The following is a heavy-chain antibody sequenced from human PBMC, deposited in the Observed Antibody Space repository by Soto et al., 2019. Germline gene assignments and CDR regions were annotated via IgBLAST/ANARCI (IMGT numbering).Heavy chain of an antibody. V-gene: IGHV4-31*03. J-gene: IGHJ5*02. CDR1: GGSISSSSYY. CDR2: IYYSGST. D-gene: IGHD3-3*01. Sequence: SETLSLTCTVSGGSISSSSYYWGWIRQHPGKGLEWIGYIYYSGSTYYNPSLKSRVTISVDTSKNQFSLKLSSVTAADTAVYYCARGSLVTIFGVVIGPYRPPDWFDPWGQGTLVTVSS. CDR3: ARGSLVTIFGVVIGPYRPPDWFDP.